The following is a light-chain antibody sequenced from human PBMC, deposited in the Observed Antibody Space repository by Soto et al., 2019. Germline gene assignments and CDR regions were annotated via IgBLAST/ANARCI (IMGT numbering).Light chain of an antibody. J-gene: IGKJ1*01. CDR2: GAS. Sequence: EIVLTQSPATLSLSPGERATLSCRASQSVGSYLAWYRQKPGQAPRLLISGASNRAPGIPARFSGSGSGTEFTLTISSLEPEDFAVYYRQQRNNWPPTWTFGQGTKVEIK. CDR1: QSVGSY. CDR3: QQRNNWPPTWT. V-gene: IGKV3-11*01.